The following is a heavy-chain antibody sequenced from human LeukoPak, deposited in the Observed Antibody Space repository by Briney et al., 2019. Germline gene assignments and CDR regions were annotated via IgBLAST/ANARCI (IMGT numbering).Heavy chain of an antibody. Sequence: PGGSLRPSCAASGFTFDDYAMHWVRQAPGKGLEWVSGISWNSGSIGYADSVKGRFTISRDNAKNSLYLQMNSLRAEDTAVYYCAREGEVPAAIPDLDYWGQGTLVTVSS. J-gene: IGHJ4*02. D-gene: IGHD2-2*01. V-gene: IGHV3-9*01. CDR3: AREGEVPAAIPDLDY. CDR2: ISWNSGSI. CDR1: GFTFDDYA.